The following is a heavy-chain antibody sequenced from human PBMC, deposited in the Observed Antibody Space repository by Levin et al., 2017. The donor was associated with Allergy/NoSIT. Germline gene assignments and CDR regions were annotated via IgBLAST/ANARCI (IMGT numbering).Heavy chain of an antibody. Sequence: PGESLKISCQASGYTINSYWIAWVRQLPGKGLEWMAIIYPDDSDVRYNPSFQGQVIVSADKSIKTAYLQWSSLTPADSGTYYCARWGGLSRERGFDFWGQGTLVTVS. CDR1: GYTINSYW. D-gene: IGHD1-1*01. V-gene: IGHV5-51*01. CDR3: ARWGGLSRERGFDF. J-gene: IGHJ5*01. CDR2: IYPDDSDV.